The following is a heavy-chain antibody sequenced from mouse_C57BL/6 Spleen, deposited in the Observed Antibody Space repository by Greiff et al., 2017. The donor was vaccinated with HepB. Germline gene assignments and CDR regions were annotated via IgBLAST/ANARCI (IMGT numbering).Heavy chain of an antibody. CDR3: SSGGDEGSSYVGFAD. Sequence: QVQLQQSGAELERPGASVRMSCKAPGYTFTSYTMHWVKQRPGQGLEWIGYINPSSGYTKYNQKFKDKATLTADKSSSTAYMQLSSLTSEDSAVYYCSSGGDEGSSYVGFADWGKGTPVTVSA. D-gene: IGHD1-1*01. CDR1: GYTFTSYT. V-gene: IGHV1-4*01. CDR2: INPSSGYT. J-gene: IGHJ3*01.